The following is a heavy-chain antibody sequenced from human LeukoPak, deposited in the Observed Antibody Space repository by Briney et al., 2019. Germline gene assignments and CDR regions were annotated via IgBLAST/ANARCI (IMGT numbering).Heavy chain of an antibody. V-gene: IGHV3-7*01. CDR1: GFIFSSYW. Sequence: GGSLRLSCAASGFIFSSYWMTWVRQAPGKGLEWVANIKQDGSEKYYVDSVKGRFTISRDNAKNSLYLQMNSLRAEDTALYYCARQIYGPPQYLDYWGQGTLVTVSS. J-gene: IGHJ4*02. CDR3: ARQIYGPPQYLDY. CDR2: IKQDGSEK. D-gene: IGHD4-17*01.